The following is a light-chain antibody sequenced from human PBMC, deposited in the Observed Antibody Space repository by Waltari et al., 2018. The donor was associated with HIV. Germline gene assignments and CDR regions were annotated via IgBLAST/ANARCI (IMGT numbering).Light chain of an antibody. CDR2: GGS. V-gene: IGKV3-15*01. CDR1: PRVDKN. Sequence: DIVMTQSPVTLSVSPGALVTLSCSASPRVDKNVAWYIQRTGQAPRLLIYGGSFRAAGVPGRFSGSGSGTDFTLTISSLQSEDFAIFYCQQYDNWPLTFGGGTKLEI. CDR3: QQYDNWPLT. J-gene: IGKJ4*01.